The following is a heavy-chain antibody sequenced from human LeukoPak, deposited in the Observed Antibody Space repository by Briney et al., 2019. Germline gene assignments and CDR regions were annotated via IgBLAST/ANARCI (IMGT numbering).Heavy chain of an antibody. J-gene: IGHJ4*02. D-gene: IGHD5-24*01. Sequence: GGSLRLSCTASGFTVSSNYMSWVRQAPGKGLEWVSVIYSSGRTNYADSVEGRFTISRDNSKNTLYLQMDSLRVEDTAMYYCARDVRGYNPFDYWGQGTLVTVSS. CDR2: IYSSGRT. V-gene: IGHV3-53*01. CDR3: ARDVRGYNPFDY. CDR1: GFTVSSNY.